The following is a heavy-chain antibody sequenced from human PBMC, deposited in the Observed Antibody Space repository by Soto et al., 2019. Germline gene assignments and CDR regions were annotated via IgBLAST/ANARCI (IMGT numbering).Heavy chain of an antibody. Sequence: SETLSLTCAVYGGSFSGYYWSWIRQPPGKGLEWIGEINHSGSTNYNPSLKSRVTISVDMSKNQFSLKLSSVTAADTAVYYCARGPAVVPAAKTPLDYWGQGTLVTVSS. CDR2: INHSGST. CDR1: GGSFSGYY. V-gene: IGHV4-34*01. D-gene: IGHD2-2*01. J-gene: IGHJ4*02. CDR3: ARGPAVVPAAKTPLDY.